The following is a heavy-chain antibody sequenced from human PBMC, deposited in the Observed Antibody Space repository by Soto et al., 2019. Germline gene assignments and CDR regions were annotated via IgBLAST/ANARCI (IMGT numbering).Heavy chain of an antibody. CDR3: AGDRYADGDFFYYYMDV. CDR2: IIPILGIA. CDR1: GGTFSSYT. V-gene: IGHV1-69*08. Sequence: QVQLVQSGAEVKKPGSSVKVSCKASGGTFSSYTISWVRQAPGQGLEWMGRIIPILGIANYAQKFQGRVTITADKSTSTDYMELSSLRSEDTAVYYCAGDRYADGDFFYYYMDVWGKGTTVTVSS. J-gene: IGHJ6*03. D-gene: IGHD4-17*01.